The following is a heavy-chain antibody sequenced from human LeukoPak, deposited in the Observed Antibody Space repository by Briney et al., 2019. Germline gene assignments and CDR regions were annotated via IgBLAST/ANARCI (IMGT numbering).Heavy chain of an antibody. CDR2: ISDNVGNT. V-gene: IGHV3-23*01. D-gene: IGHD3-22*01. CDR3: ASRGYYDTSGYFYPYYFDW. CDR1: GFTFSAYS. J-gene: IGHJ4*02. Sequence: GGSLRLSCAASGFTFSAYSMNWVRQAPGKGLEWVSGISDNVGNTYYADSVRGRFTISRDTSKNTLYLRMNSLRAEDTAIYYCASRGYYDTSGYFYPYYFDWWGQGTLVTVSS.